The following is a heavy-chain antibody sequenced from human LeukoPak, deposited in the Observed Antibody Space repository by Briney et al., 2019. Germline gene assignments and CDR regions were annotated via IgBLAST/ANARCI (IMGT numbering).Heavy chain of an antibody. J-gene: IGHJ4*02. CDR1: GFPFNTYA. CDR3: PKPAADCSGGNSYFY. CDR2: ISDTGGST. Sequence: GGSLTLSCAASGFPFNTYAMSWVRQPPGKGLEWVAAISDTGGSTNYADSVRGRFTVSRDNSKNTLYLQMNSLRVEDTAVYYCPKPAADCSGGNSYFYWGQGIRVTVSS. V-gene: IGHV3-23*01. D-gene: IGHD2-15*01.